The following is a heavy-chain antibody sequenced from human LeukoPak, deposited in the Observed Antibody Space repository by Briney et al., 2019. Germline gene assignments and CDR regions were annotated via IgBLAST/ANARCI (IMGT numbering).Heavy chain of an antibody. CDR1: GNTLTEVS. V-gene: IGHV1-24*01. Sequence: ASVKVSCKVSGNTLTEVSMHWVRQAPGKGLQWIGGFDPANGGKIYAQQFQGRVTTTEDTSTDTAYMELNSLRSEHTAVYYCVAEGCSGGICYPYFDLWGRGTLVIVSS. CDR2: FDPANGGK. CDR3: VAEGCSGGICYPYFDL. J-gene: IGHJ2*01. D-gene: IGHD2-15*01.